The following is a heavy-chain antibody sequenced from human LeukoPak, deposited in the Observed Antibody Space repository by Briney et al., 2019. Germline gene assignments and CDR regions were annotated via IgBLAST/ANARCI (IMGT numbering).Heavy chain of an antibody. J-gene: IGHJ4*02. CDR3: ATKQWLAPPPDS. CDR2: INTDRTVT. Sequence: PGGSLRLSCAASGFTFSKYWMLWVRQAPGEGLESVSRINTDRTVTTYADSVKGRFTVSRDNADNTMFLQMNSVRDEDTAVYYCATKQWLAPPPDSWGQGTPVTVSS. CDR1: GFTFSKYW. V-gene: IGHV3-74*01. D-gene: IGHD6-19*01.